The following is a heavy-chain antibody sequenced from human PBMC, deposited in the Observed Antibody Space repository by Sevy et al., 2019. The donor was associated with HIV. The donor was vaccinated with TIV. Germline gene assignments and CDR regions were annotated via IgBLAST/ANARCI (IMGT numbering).Heavy chain of an antibody. D-gene: IGHD5-12*01. CDR2: IDVSGFST. Sequence: GGSLRLSCAASGFTFSSYVMTWVRQAPGQGLEWVSSIDVSGFSTYYADSVRGRFIIARDNSKKTVSLQINSLRAEDSAMYYCAKGSSRDGYNSWGQGTLVTVSS. J-gene: IGHJ4*02. CDR3: AKGSSRDGYNS. V-gene: IGHV3-23*01. CDR1: GFTFSSYV.